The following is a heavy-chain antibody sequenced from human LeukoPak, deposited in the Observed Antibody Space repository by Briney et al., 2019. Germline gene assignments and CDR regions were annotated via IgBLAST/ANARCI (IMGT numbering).Heavy chain of an antibody. D-gene: IGHD2-15*01. V-gene: IGHV3-23*01. Sequence: SGGSLRLSCAASGFTFSSYDMTCVRQTPGKGLEWVALISRGGGTTYYADSVKGRFTISRDNSKNTLYLQMNSLRAEDTAEYYCAKRGGTESFYYYYYMDVWGKGTTLTVSS. CDR3: AKRGGTESFYYYYYMDV. CDR2: ISRGGGTT. J-gene: IGHJ6*03. CDR1: GFTFSSYD.